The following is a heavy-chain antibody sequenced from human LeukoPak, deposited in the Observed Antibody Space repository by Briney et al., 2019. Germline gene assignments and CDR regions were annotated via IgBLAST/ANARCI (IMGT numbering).Heavy chain of an antibody. Sequence: GGSLRLSCAASGFTFSSYSMNWVRQAPGKGLEWVSSISSSSSYIYYADSVKGRFTISRDNAKNSLFLQMDSLRAQDTAIYYCARVEYTNSPGHGGLGTLVTVSS. V-gene: IGHV3-21*01. CDR1: GFTFSSYS. J-gene: IGHJ4*02. CDR2: ISSSSSYI. CDR3: ARVEYTNSPGH. D-gene: IGHD6-6*01.